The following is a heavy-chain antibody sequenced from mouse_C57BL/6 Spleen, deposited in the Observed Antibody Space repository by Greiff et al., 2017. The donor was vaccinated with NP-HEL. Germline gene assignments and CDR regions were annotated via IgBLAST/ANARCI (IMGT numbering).Heavy chain of an antibody. Sequence: EVQLQQSGPELVKPGASVKIPCKASGYTFTDYNMDWVKQSHGKSLEWIGDINPNNGGTIYNQKFKGKATLTVDKSSSTAYMELRSLTSEDTAVYYCARRGIYYDYDGNFDDWGQGTTLTVSS. CDR3: ARRGIYYDYDGNFDD. CDR1: GYTFTDYN. J-gene: IGHJ2*01. D-gene: IGHD2-4*01. V-gene: IGHV1-18*01. CDR2: INPNNGGT.